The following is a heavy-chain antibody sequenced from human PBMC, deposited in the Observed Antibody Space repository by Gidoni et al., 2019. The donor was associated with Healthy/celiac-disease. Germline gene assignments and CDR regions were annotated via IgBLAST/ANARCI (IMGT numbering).Heavy chain of an antibody. CDR3: ARSDILTGTYFDY. CDR2: ISSSSSYI. V-gene: IGHV3-21*01. Sequence: EVQLVESGGGLVKPGGSLRLSCAASGFTFSSHSMNWVSQAPGKGLEWVSSISSSSSYIYYADSVKGRLTISRDNAKNSLYLQMNSLRAEDTAVYYCARSDILTGTYFDYWGQGTLVTVSS. CDR1: GFTFSSHS. D-gene: IGHD3-9*01. J-gene: IGHJ4*02.